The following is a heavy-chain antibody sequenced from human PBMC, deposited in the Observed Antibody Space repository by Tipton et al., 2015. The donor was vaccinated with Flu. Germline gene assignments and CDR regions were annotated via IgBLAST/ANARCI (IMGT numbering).Heavy chain of an antibody. V-gene: IGHV3-53*01. CDR3: ARWIQDNTYGLDV. CDR1: GFTVSSNY. J-gene: IGHJ6*02. Sequence: SLRLSCAASGFTVSSNYMSWVRQAPGKGLEWVSVIYSGGSTYYADSVKGRFTISRDNSKNTLYLQMNSLRAEDTAVYYCARWIQDNTYGLDVWGQGTTVTISS. CDR2: IYSGGST. D-gene: IGHD5-18*01.